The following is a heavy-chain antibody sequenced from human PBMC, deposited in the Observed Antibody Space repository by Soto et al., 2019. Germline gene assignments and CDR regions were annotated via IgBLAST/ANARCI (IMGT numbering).Heavy chain of an antibody. CDR1: GFTFSNAW. D-gene: IGHD6-19*01. CDR3: TTGDGWYYYYGMDV. V-gene: IGHV3-15*01. CDR2: IKSKTDGGTT. Sequence: PGGSLRLSCAASGFTFSNAWMSWVRQAPGKGLEWVGRIKSKTDGGTTDYAAPVKGRFTISRDDSKNTLYLQMNSLKTEDTAVYYCTTGDGWYYYYGMDVWGQGTTVTVSS. J-gene: IGHJ6*02.